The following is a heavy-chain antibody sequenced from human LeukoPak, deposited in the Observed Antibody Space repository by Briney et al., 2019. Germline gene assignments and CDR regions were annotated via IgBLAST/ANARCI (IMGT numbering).Heavy chain of an antibody. V-gene: IGHV3-23*01. CDR1: GFTFSSYA. J-gene: IGHJ3*02. Sequence: GGSLRLSCAASGFTFSSYAMSWVRQAPGKGLEWVSAISGSGGTIYYADSVKGRFTISRDNAKNSLYLQMNSLRAEDTAVYYCARENPDAFDIWGQGTMVTVSS. D-gene: IGHD1-14*01. CDR3: ARENPDAFDI. CDR2: ISGSGGTI.